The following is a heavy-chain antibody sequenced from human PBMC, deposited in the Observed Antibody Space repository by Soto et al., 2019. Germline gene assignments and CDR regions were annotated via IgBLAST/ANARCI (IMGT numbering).Heavy chain of an antibody. D-gene: IGHD4-17*01. CDR1: GYTLTELS. CDR3: ATDHRPYGGIYYYYGMDV. J-gene: IGHJ6*02. Sequence: QVQLVQSGAEVKKPGASVKVSCKVSGYTLTELSMHWVRQAPGKGLEWMGGFDPEDGETIYAQKFQGRVTMTEGTSTDTADMELSSLGSEDTSVYYCATDHRPYGGIYYYYGMDVGGQGTTVTVSS. V-gene: IGHV1-24*01. CDR2: FDPEDGET.